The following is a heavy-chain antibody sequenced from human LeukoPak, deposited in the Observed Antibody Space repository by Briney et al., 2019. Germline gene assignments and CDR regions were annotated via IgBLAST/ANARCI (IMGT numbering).Heavy chain of an antibody. V-gene: IGHV4-4*02. CDR2: IYHSGST. Sequence: PSETLSLTCAVSGGSISSSNWWSWVRQPPGKGLEWIGEIYHSGSTNYNPSLKSRVTISVDKSKNQFSLKLSSVTAADTAVYYCASRYCSGGSCYSWFDYWGQGTLVTVSS. CDR3: ASRYCSGGSCYSWFDY. CDR1: GGSISSSNW. D-gene: IGHD2-15*01. J-gene: IGHJ4*02.